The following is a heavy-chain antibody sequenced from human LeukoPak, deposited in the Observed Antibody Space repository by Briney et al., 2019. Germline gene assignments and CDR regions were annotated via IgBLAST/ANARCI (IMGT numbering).Heavy chain of an antibody. Sequence: GGSLRLSCAASGFTFSSYAMNWVRQAPGKGLEWVSGISGSGGSTYYADSVKGRFTISRDSSKNTLFLQINSLRAEDTAVYYCAKVSHLTYYYYMDVWGKGTTVTVSS. CDR3: AKVSHLTYYYYMDV. D-gene: IGHD4/OR15-4a*01. V-gene: IGHV3-23*01. J-gene: IGHJ6*03. CDR2: ISGSGGST. CDR1: GFTFSSYA.